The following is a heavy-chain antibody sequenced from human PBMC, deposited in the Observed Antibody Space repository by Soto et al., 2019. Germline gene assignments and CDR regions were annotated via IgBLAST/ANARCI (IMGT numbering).Heavy chain of an antibody. J-gene: IGHJ6*03. D-gene: IGHD2-15*01. Sequence: GGSLRLSCAASGFTFDDYAMHWVRQAPGKGLEWVSGISWNSGSIGYADSVKGRFTISRDNAKNSLYLQMNSLRAEDTALYYCAKVGRGCSGGSCYPGLYYMDVWGKGTTVTVSS. V-gene: IGHV3-9*01. CDR3: AKVGRGCSGGSCYPGLYYMDV. CDR2: ISWNSGSI. CDR1: GFTFDDYA.